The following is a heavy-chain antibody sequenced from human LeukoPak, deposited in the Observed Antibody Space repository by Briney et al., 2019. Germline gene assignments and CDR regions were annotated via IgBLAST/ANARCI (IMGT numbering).Heavy chain of an antibody. J-gene: IGHJ4*02. Sequence: GGSLRLSCAASGFTLSSYWMHWVRQAPGKGLVWVSRINSDGSSTSYADSVKGRFTISRDNAKNTLYLQMNSLRAEDTAVYYCARDRGAARPRYYFDYWGQGTLVTVSS. V-gene: IGHV3-74*01. CDR2: INSDGSST. CDR3: ARDRGAARPRYYFDY. D-gene: IGHD6-6*01. CDR1: GFTLSSYW.